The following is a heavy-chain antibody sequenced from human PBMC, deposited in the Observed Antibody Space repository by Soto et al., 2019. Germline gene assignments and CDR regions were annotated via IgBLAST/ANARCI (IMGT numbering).Heavy chain of an antibody. CDR2: IYPGDSDT. CDR1: GYSFTSYW. D-gene: IGHD2-2*01. J-gene: IGHJ6*03. Sequence: SLKISCKGSGYSFTSYWIGWVRQMPGKGLEWMGIIYPGDSDTRYSPSFQGQVTISADKSISTAYLQWSSLKASDTAMYYCARYCCAKGPPPEDCTYYMDVWGKGTTVTVSS. V-gene: IGHV5-51*01. CDR3: ARYCCAKGPPPEDCTYYMDV.